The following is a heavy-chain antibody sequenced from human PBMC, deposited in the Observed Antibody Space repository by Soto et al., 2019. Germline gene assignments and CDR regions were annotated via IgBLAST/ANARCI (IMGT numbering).Heavy chain of an antibody. CDR1: GDSFNDYY. CDR2: INPKGGVT. Sequence: QVQLVQSGAEVRKPGASGTVSCRSSGDSFNDYYIHWVRQAPGQGFEWMGWINPKGGVTKYAQTFQGWASMTSDTSIRTVYMQLSRLSSDDTAVYYGARERGGATATLVYYYFDMDVWGTGTTVTVSS. CDR3: ARERGGATATLVYYYFDMDV. V-gene: IGHV1-2*04. D-gene: IGHD5-12*01. J-gene: IGHJ6*03.